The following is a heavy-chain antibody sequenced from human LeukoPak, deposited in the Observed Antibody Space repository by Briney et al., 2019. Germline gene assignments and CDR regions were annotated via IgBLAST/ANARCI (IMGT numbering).Heavy chain of an antibody. CDR2: VSGRDDST. Sequence: GGSLRLSCAASGFTFSNYAMSWVRQAPGRGLEWVSAVSGRDDSTYYADSVKGRFTISRDNSKNTLYLQMNSLRAEDTAVYYCAKWGDYDILTGYYDSDYWGQGTLVTVSS. V-gene: IGHV3-23*01. CDR1: GFTFSNYA. CDR3: AKWGDYDILTGYYDSDY. J-gene: IGHJ4*02. D-gene: IGHD3-9*01.